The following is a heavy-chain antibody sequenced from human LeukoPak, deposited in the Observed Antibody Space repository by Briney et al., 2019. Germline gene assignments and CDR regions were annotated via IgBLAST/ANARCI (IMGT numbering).Heavy chain of an antibody. J-gene: IGHJ4*01. CDR3: ARDTSEVFQWLVFVH. D-gene: IGHD6-19*01. Sequence: PGGSLRVPCAASGFVFDAFSMNWVRQAPGKGLEWVASISGDSGQIFNADSVRGRFTISRDNAENSVYLEMQSLTVEDTAVYYCARDTSEVFQWLVFVHWGRGVLVTVSS. CDR2: ISGDSGQI. CDR1: GFVFDAFS. V-gene: IGHV3-21*06.